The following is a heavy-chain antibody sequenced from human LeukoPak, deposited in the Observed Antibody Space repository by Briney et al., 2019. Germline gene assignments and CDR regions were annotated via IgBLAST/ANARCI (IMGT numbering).Heavy chain of an antibody. CDR1: GYTFSNYG. CDR3: ARDGFFGSGIVGTFDI. Sequence: GASVKVSCKASGYTFSNYGISWVRQAPGQGLEWMGWISAYNGNTNYAQKFQGGVTMITDTSTSTAYMELRSLRSDDTAVYYCARDGFFGSGIVGTFDIWGQGTMVTVSS. CDR2: ISAYNGNT. V-gene: IGHV1-18*01. D-gene: IGHD3-10*01. J-gene: IGHJ3*02.